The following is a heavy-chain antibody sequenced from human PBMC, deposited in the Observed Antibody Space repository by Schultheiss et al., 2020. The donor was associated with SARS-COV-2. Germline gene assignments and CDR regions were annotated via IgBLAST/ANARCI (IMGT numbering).Heavy chain of an antibody. D-gene: IGHD1-20*01. V-gene: IGHV3-74*01. CDR1: GFTFSSYA. J-gene: IGHJ3*01. Sequence: GESLKISCAASGFTFSSYAMSWVRQAPGKGLVWVSRINSDGSSTSYADSVKGRFTISRDNAKNTLYLRMNSLRAEDTAVYRCARGGGISGTAEEDAFEVWGQGTMVTVSS. CDR2: INSDGSST. CDR3: ARGGGISGTAEEDAFEV.